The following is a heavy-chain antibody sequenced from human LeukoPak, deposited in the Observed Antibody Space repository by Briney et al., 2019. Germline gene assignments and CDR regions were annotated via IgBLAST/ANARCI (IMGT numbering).Heavy chain of an antibody. V-gene: IGHV4-4*07. Sequence: SETLSLTCTVSGGSISSYYWSWIRQPAGKGLEWIGRIYTSGSTNYNPSLKSRVTMSVDTSKNQFSLKLSSVTAADTAVYYCARDLSYYDFWSGYADYYYYMDVWGKGTTVTVSS. CDR1: GGSISSYY. CDR3: ARDLSYYDFWSGYADYYYYMDV. J-gene: IGHJ6*03. D-gene: IGHD3-3*01. CDR2: IYTSGST.